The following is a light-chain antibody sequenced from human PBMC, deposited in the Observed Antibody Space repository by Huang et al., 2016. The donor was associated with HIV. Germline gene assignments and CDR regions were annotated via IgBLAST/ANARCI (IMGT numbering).Light chain of an antibody. CDR1: QTVFYSLNKKNY. Sequence: DIVMTQSPASLAVSPGERATIKCKSSQTVFYSLNKKNYLAWFQQKPGRPPKLLIYWATKLESGVPDRISGSSSGTDFTLTINNLQAEDVAVYFCLQYYSVPQTFGHGTKVEIK. CDR3: LQYYSVPQT. V-gene: IGKV4-1*01. CDR2: WAT. J-gene: IGKJ1*01.